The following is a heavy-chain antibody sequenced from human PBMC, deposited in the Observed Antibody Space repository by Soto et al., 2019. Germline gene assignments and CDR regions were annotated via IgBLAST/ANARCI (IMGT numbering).Heavy chain of an antibody. V-gene: IGHV1-69*13. J-gene: IGHJ4*02. CDR1: GGTFSSYA. CDR3: ARDRGPRRDPYYFDY. CDR2: IIPIFGTA. Sequence: GASVKVSCKASGGTFSSYAISWVRQAPGQGLEWMGGIIPIFGTANYAQKFQGRVTITADESTSTAYMELSSLRSEDTAVYYCARDRGPRRDPYYFDYWGQGTLVTVSS.